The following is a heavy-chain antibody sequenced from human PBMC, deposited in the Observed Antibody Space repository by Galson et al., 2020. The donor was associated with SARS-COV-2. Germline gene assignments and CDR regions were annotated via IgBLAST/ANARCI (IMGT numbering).Heavy chain of an antibody. CDR2: IDPSDSYT. Sequence: HGESLKISCKGSGYSFTSYWISWVRQMPGKGLEWMGRIDPSDSYTNYSPSSQGHVTISADKSISTAYLQWSSLKASDTAMYYCARQQLGALGAFDIWGQGTMVTVSS. V-gene: IGHV5-10-1*01. CDR3: ARQQLGALGAFDI. CDR1: GYSFTSYW. J-gene: IGHJ3*02. D-gene: IGHD6-13*01.